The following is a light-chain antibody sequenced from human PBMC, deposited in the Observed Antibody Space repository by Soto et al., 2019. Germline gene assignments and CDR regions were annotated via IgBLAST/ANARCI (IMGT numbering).Light chain of an antibody. CDR1: SSDVGGYNY. Sequence: QSALTQPRSVSGSPGQSVTISCTGTSSDVGGYNYVSWYQQHPGKAPKLMIYDVSKRPSGVPDRFSGSKSGNTASLTISGLQAEDDADYYCSSYAGSSNVFGTGTKVTVL. CDR3: SSYAGSSNV. J-gene: IGLJ1*01. V-gene: IGLV2-11*01. CDR2: DVS.